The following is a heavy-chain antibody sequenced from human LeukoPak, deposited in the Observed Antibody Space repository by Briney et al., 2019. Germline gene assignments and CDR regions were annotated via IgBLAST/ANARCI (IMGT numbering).Heavy chain of an antibody. J-gene: IGHJ4*02. D-gene: IGHD7-27*01. CDR2: MKSNNGHT. CDR1: GYTFTSFD. Sequence: ASVKVSCKASGYTFTSFDFNWVRQATGQGLEWMGWMKSNNGHTGYAQKFEGRVTMTRDTSISTAYMELSSLTFEDTAVYYCARGPPNWGMVGYWGQGTLVTVSS. CDR3: ARGPPNWGMVGY. V-gene: IGHV1-8*01.